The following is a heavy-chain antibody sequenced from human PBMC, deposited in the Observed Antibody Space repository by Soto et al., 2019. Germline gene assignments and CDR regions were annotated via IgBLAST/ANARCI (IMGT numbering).Heavy chain of an antibody. CDR3: ARGVPNYCSSTSCYTRRLYYYYYNDTDV. CDR2: IYYSGST. D-gene: IGHD2-2*02. CDR1: GGSISSYS. J-gene: IGHJ6*03. V-gene: IGHV4-59*01. Sequence: SETLSLNCTVSGGSISSYSCSWIRQPPGKGLEWIGYIYYSGSTDYNPSLKSRVTISVDTSKNQFSLKLSSVTAADTAVYYCARGVPNYCSSTSCYTRRLYYYYYNDTDVCGKCTTSTVAS.